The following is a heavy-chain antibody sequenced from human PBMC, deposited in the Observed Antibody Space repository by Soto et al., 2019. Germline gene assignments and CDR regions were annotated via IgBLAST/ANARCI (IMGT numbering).Heavy chain of an antibody. D-gene: IGHD3-10*01. CDR2: MNPNSGNT. V-gene: IGHV1-8*01. Sequence: QVQLVQSGAEVKKPEASVKVSCKASGYTFTSYDINWVRQATGQGHEWMGWMNPNSGNTGYAQKFQGRVTMTRNTSISTAYMELSSLRSEDTAVYYCVGREMVRGVSRSFGYYYGMDVWGQGTTVTVSS. CDR1: GYTFTSYD. J-gene: IGHJ6*02. CDR3: VGREMVRGVSRSFGYYYGMDV.